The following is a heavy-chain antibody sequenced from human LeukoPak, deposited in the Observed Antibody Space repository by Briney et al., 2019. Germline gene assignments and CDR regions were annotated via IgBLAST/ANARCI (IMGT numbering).Heavy chain of an antibody. CDR1: GGSISSYY. Sequence: SSETLSLTCTVSGGSISSYYWSWIRQPPGKGLEWIGYIYYSGSTNYNPSLKSRVTISVDTSKNQFSLKLSSVTAADTAVYYCARTPDYYGSGSYYRDQPLHFDYWGQGTLVTVSS. CDR2: IYYSGST. D-gene: IGHD3-10*01. V-gene: IGHV4-59*01. J-gene: IGHJ4*02. CDR3: ARTPDYYGSGSYYRDQPLHFDY.